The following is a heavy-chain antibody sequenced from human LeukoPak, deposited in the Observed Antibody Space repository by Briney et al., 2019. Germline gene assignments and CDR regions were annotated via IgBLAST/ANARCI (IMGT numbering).Heavy chain of an antibody. Sequence: AAVKVSCAAPGYTFIYYYLLWVRQATGQGLDWIGWLNTHSCGTKNAQKCYSRVTMTSDTSISTAYRELSRLRSDDTTAFYCARCPDILTGENVDYWGQGTLVTVSS. V-gene: IGHV1-2*02. D-gene: IGHD3-9*01. CDR2: LNTHSCGT. J-gene: IGHJ4*02. CDR1: GYTFIYYY. CDR3: ARCPDILTGENVDY.